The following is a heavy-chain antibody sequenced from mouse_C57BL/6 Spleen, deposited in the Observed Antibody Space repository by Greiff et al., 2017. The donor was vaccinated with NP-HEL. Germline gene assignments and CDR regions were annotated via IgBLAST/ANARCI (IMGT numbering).Heavy chain of an antibody. CDR2: IDPEDGET. D-gene: IGHD1-1*01. V-gene: IGHV14-2*01. CDR1: GFNIKDYY. Sequence: EVQLQQSGAELVKPGASVKLSCTASGFNIKDYYMHWVKQRTEQGLEWIGRIDPEDGETKYAPKFQGKATITADTSSNTAYLQLSSLTSEDTAVYYWSRPGGTVSGPYYAMDYWGQGTSVTVSS. CDR3: SRPGGTVSGPYYAMDY. J-gene: IGHJ4*01.